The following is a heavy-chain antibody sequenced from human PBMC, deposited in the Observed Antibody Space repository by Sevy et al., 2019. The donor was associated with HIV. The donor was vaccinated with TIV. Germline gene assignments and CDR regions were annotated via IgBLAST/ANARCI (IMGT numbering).Heavy chain of an antibody. CDR3: ARGKGGIFGVVVGQFDS. D-gene: IGHD3-3*01. CDR1: GYSFTNYA. CDR2: IKTDNDNT. Sequence: ASVKVSCKASGYSFTNYAIHWVRQAPGQGLEWMGWIKTDNDNTKYSQRFQGRVTITRDTSATTVYMEMSSLRYDDTALYFCARGKGGIFGVVVGQFDSWGQGTLVTVSS. V-gene: IGHV1-3*04. J-gene: IGHJ4*02.